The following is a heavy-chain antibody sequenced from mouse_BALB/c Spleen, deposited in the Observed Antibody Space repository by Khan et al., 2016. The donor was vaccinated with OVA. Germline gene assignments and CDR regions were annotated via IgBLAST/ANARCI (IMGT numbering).Heavy chain of an antibody. V-gene: IGHV1-4*01. CDR2: INPSHDYT. CDR3: ARSGQLGLRGGFTY. Sequence: VQLQQSGAELARPGASVKMSCKTSGYTFTTYTLHWVKQRPGRSLEWIGYINPSHDYTNYNQKFKDKSTLTADKSSSTAYMQLSSLTSEDSAVDYCARSGQLGLRGGFTYWSQGTLGTVSA. J-gene: IGHJ3*01. CDR1: GYTFTTYT. D-gene: IGHD3-2*01.